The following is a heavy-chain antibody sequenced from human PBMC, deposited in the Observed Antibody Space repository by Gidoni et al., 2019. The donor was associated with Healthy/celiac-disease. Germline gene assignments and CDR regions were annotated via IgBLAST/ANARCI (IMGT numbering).Heavy chain of an antibody. CDR2: IYYSGST. CDR1: GGSISSSSYY. D-gene: IGHD3-3*01. V-gene: IGHV4-39*01. Sequence: QLQLQESGPGLVKPSETLSLTCTVSGGSISSSSYYWGWIRQPPGKGLEWSGSIYYSGSTYYNPSLKSRVTISVDTSKNQFSLKLSSVTAADTAVYYCASLITIFGVVITHFDYWGQGTLVTVSS. CDR3: ASLITIFGVVITHFDY. J-gene: IGHJ4*02.